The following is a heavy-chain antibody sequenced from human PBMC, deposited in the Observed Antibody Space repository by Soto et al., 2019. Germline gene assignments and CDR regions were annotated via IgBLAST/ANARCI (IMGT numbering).Heavy chain of an antibody. V-gene: IGHV3-33*01. CDR2: IWYDGSNK. Sequence: QVQLVESGGGVVQPGRSLRLSCAASGFTFSSYGMHWVRQAPGKGLEWVAVIWYDGSNKYYADSVKGRFTISRDNSKKTLYLQMNGLRAEDTAVYYCARDRNYYGMDVWGQGATVTVSS. CDR1: GFTFSSYG. CDR3: ARDRNYYGMDV. J-gene: IGHJ6*02.